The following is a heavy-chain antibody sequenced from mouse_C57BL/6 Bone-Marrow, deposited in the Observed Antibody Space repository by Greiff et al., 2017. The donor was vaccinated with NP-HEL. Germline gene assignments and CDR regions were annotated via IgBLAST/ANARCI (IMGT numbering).Heavy chain of an antibody. CDR1: GYTFTSYW. J-gene: IGHJ3*01. CDR3: ARKSQTRGAWFAY. D-gene: IGHD3-2*01. Sequence: VQLQQPGAELVKPGASVKLSCKASGYTFTSYWMHWVKQRPGQGLEWIGMIHPNSGSTNYNEKFKSKATLTVDKSSSTAYMQLSSLTSEDSAVYYCARKSQTRGAWFAYWGQGTLVTVSA. V-gene: IGHV1-64*01. CDR2: IHPNSGST.